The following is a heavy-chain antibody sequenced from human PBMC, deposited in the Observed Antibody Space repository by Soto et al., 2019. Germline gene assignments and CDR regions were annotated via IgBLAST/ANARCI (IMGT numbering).Heavy chain of an antibody. CDR1: GFTFSSYS. CDR3: ASHPRDNSGYWYYFGY. CDR2: ISSSSSYI. J-gene: IGHJ4*02. V-gene: IGHV3-21*01. D-gene: IGHD3-22*01. Sequence: EVQLVESGGGLVKPGGSLRLSCAASGFTFSSYSMNWVRQAPGKGLEWVSSISSSSSYIYYADSVKGRFTISRDNAKNSLYLQMNSLRAEDTAVYYCASHPRDNSGYWYYFGYWGQGTLVTVSS.